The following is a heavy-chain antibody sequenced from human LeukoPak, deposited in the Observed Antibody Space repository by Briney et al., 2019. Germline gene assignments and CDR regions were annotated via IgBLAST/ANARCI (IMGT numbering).Heavy chain of an antibody. CDR1: GYTFITYG. CDR2: ISAYNGNT. Sequence: ASVKVSCKASGYTFITYGISWVRQAPGQGLEWMGWISAYNGNTNYAQKFQGRVTMTTDTSTSTAYMELGSLRSDDTAVYYCAREGSAYGDYGAAWYWGQGTLVTVSS. V-gene: IGHV1-18*01. D-gene: IGHD4-17*01. J-gene: IGHJ4*02. CDR3: AREGSAYGDYGAAWY.